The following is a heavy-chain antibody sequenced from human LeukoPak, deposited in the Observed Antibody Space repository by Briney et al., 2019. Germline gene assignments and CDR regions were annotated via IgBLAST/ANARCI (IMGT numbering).Heavy chain of an antibody. J-gene: IGHJ3*02. Sequence: SVKVSCKASGGTFSSYAISWVRQAPGQGLEWMGRIIPIFGTANYAQKFRGRVTITTDESTSTAYMELSSLRSEDTAVYYCARDPSSGWSKGDDAFDIWGQGTMVTVSS. V-gene: IGHV1-69*05. CDR2: IIPIFGTA. CDR1: GGTFSSYA. CDR3: ARDPSSGWSKGDDAFDI. D-gene: IGHD6-19*01.